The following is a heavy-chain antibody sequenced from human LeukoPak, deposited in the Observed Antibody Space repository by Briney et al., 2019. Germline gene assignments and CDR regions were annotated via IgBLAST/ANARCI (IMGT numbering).Heavy chain of an antibody. J-gene: IGHJ4*02. D-gene: IGHD6-19*01. CDR2: IYYGGST. V-gene: IGHV4-59*01. CDR1: GGSISTYY. Sequence: PSETLSLTCTVSGGSISTYYWSWIRQPPGKGLEWIGYIYYGGSTNYNPSLKSRVSISADTSKNQFPLKLSSVTAADTAVYYCARVTAVAGFTNFDYWGQGTLVTVSS. CDR3: ARVTAVAGFTNFDY.